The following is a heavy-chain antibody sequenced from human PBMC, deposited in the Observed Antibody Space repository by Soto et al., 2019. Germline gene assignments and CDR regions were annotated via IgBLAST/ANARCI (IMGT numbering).Heavy chain of an antibody. J-gene: IGHJ5*02. CDR2: IYYSGST. CDR3: ARLRSGYSSGWYYFDP. Sequence: SETLSLTCTVSGGSISSSSYYWGWIRQPPGKGLEWIGSIYYSGSTYYNPSLKSRVTISVDTSKNQFSLKLSSVTAADTAVYYCARLRSGYSSGWYYFDPWGQGTLVTVSS. V-gene: IGHV4-39*01. D-gene: IGHD6-19*01. CDR1: GGSISSSSYY.